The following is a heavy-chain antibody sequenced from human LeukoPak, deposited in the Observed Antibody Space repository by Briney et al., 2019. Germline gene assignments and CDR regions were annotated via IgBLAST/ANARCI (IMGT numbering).Heavy chain of an antibody. J-gene: IGHJ4*02. CDR1: GYSISSGYY. V-gene: IGHV4-38-2*02. CDR3: AGDFWSGCYFRD. CDR2: IYHSGST. D-gene: IGHD3-3*01. Sequence: PSETLSLTCSFSGYSISSGYYWGWIRQPPGQGLEWIGNIYHSGSTYYNPSLKSRVTISVDTSKNQFSLKLSSVTAADTAVYYCAGDFWSGCYFRDWGQGTLVTVSS.